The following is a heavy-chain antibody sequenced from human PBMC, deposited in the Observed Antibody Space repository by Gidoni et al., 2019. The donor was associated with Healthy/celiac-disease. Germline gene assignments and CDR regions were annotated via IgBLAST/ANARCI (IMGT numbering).Heavy chain of an antibody. CDR1: GFTFSSYS. CDR3: ARDGGDYDYYYYYGMDV. D-gene: IGHD4-17*01. J-gene: IGHJ6*02. Sequence: EVQLVESGGGLVKPGGSLRLSCAASGFTFSSYSMNWVRQAPGKGLEWVSSISSSSSYIYYADSVKGRFTISRDNAKNSLYLQMNSLRAEDTAVYYCARDGGDYDYYYYYGMDVWGQGTTVTVSS. CDR2: ISSSSSYI. V-gene: IGHV3-21*01.